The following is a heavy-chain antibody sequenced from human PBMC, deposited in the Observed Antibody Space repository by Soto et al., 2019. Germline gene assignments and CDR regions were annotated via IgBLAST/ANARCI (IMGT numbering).Heavy chain of an antibody. CDR2: ISSNGGST. J-gene: IGHJ4*02. CDR3: VKGYTYYYGSGSYYHDD. CDR1: GFTFSSYA. D-gene: IGHD3-10*01. V-gene: IGHV3-64D*06. Sequence: PGGSLRLSCSASGFTFSSYAMHWVRQAPGKGLEYVSAISSNGGSTYYADSVKGRFTISRDNSKNTLYLQMSSLRAEDTAVYYCVKGYTYYYGSGSYYHDDWGQGTRVTVSS.